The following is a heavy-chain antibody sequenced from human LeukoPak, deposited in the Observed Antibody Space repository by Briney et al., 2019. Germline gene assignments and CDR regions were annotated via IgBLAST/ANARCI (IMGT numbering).Heavy chain of an antibody. J-gene: IGHJ4*02. CDR2: INPNSGGT. Sequence: ASVKVSCKASGYTFTGYYMHWVRQAPGQGLEWMGWINPNSGGTNYAQKFQGWVTMTRDTSISTAYMELSRLRSDDTAVYYCARGGLRYFDWLLYEGGDYFDYWGQGTLVTVSS. CDR3: ARGGLRYFDWLLYEGGDYFDY. V-gene: IGHV1-2*04. CDR1: GYTFTGYY. D-gene: IGHD3-9*01.